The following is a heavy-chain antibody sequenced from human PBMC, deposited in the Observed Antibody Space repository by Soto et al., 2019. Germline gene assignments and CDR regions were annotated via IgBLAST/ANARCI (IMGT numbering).Heavy chain of an antibody. V-gene: IGHV4-39*07. CDR3: ARGSRDFYYYHGMDV. Sequence: SETLSRTCNVSAGYIRSGNYYWSWIRQSPGKGLEWIGHIYHSGTTYYNPSLKSRVTISVDTSKNQFSLKLSSVTAADTAVYYCARGSRDFYYYHGMDVWGQGTTVTVSS. CDR2: IYHSGTT. J-gene: IGHJ6*02. CDR1: AGYIRSGNYY.